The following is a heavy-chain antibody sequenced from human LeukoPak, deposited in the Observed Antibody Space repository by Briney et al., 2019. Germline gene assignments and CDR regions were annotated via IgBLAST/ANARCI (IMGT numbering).Heavy chain of an antibody. D-gene: IGHD1-14*01. CDR2: IWYGGSNK. J-gene: IGHJ4*02. Sequence: GGSLRLSCAASGFTFSSYGMHWVRQAPGKGLEWVAVIWYGGSNKYYADSVKGEFTISRDNSKNTLYLQMNSLRAGDTAVYYCAREPERAYYFDYWGQGTLVTVSS. CDR3: AREPERAYYFDY. V-gene: IGHV3-33*08. CDR1: GFTFSSYG.